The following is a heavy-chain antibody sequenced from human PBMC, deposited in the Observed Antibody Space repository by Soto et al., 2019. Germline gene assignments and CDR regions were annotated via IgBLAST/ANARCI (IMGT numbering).Heavy chain of an antibody. CDR2: IIPFYGTA. CDR1: GDTFTKYA. D-gene: IGHD2-15*01. Sequence: QVQLVQSGAEVKKPGSSVKVSCKASGDTFTKYAISWVRQAPGQGLEWKGGIIPFYGTAHYAEKFQDRVTIIADTSTSTADMELSSLRPEDTAVYYCARDLGGCSAGSCRYNWLDSWGQGTLVTVSS. J-gene: IGHJ5*01. CDR3: ARDLGGCSAGSCRYNWLDS. V-gene: IGHV1-69*06.